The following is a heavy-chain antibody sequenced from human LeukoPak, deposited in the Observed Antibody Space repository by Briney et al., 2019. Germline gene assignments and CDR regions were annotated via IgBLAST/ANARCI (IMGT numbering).Heavy chain of an antibody. CDR1: GFTFSSYG. CDR2: IWYGGSNK. CDR3: ARDKRDSSGYFDY. D-gene: IGHD3-22*01. J-gene: IGHJ4*02. Sequence: PGGSLRLSCAASGFTFSSYGMHWVRQAPGKGLEWVAVIWYGGSNKYYADSVKGRFTISRDNSKNTLYLQMNSLRAEDTAVYYCARDKRDSSGYFDYWGQGTLVTVSS. V-gene: IGHV3-33*01.